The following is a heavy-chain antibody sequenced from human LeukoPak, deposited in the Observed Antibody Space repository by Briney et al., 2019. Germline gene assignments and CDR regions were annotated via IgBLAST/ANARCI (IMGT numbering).Heavy chain of an antibody. J-gene: IGHJ5*02. CDR1: GFSINTAHY. CDR2: IDYSGSA. Sequence: SETLSLTCAVSGFSINTAHYWGWIRQPPGKGLEWIGYIDYSGSAYYNPSLKSRVSMSVDTSTNQLSLKLSSVTAADTAVYYCARRKGIGPYKDWFDPWGQGTLVTVSS. D-gene: IGHD1-1*01. CDR3: ARRKGIGPYKDWFDP. V-gene: IGHV4-38-2*01.